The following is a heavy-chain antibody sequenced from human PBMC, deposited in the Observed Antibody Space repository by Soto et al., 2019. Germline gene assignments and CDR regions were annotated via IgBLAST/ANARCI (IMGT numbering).Heavy chain of an antibody. CDR2: IIPILGIA. Sequence: SVKVSCKASGGAFSSYTISWVRQAPGQGLEWMGRIIPILGIANYAQKFQGRVTITADKSTSTAYMELSSLRSEDTAVYYCARDYSSYGHFDYWGPGTLVTVAS. V-gene: IGHV1-69*04. J-gene: IGHJ4*02. CDR1: GGAFSSYT. CDR3: ARDYSSYGHFDY. D-gene: IGHD5-18*01.